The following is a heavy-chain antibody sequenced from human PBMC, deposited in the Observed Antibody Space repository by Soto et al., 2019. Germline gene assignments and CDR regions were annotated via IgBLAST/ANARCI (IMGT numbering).Heavy chain of an antibody. V-gene: IGHV3-33*01. CDR1: GFTFSSYG. Sequence: PGGSLRLSCAASGFTFSSYGMHWVRQAPGKGLEWVAVIWYEGSNKYYADSVKGRFTISRDNSKNTFYLQINSLRAEDTAVYYFASAGPRYGLVIAGQRPNSLDIGGKGTMVTVSP. D-gene: IGHD3-22*01. J-gene: IGHJ3*02. CDR2: IWYEGSNK. CDR3: ASAGPRYGLVIAGQRPNSLDI.